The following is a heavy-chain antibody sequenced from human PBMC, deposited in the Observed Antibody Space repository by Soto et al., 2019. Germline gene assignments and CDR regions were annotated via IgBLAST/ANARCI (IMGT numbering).Heavy chain of an antibody. CDR1: GGSISDYY. Sequence: SETLSLTCTVSGGSISDYYWSWIRQSPGKGLEWIGYIYHSGSTYYNPSLKSRVTISLDASKTQFSLKLSSLTTADTAVYYCARASRNYFAYCGQGALVTVSS. CDR3: ARASRNYFAY. V-gene: IGHV4-59*01. CDR2: IYHSGST. J-gene: IGHJ4*02.